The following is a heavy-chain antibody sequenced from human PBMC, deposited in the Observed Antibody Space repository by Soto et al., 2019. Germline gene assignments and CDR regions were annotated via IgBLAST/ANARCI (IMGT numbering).Heavy chain of an antibody. CDR2: ISHSGIT. CDR3: ARDLNWGFSDY. D-gene: IGHD7-27*01. V-gene: IGHV4-38-2*02. Sequence: ETLSLTCAVSGDSIGSGYYCGWIRQPPGKGLEWIGSISHSGITYYNPSLKSRVTISIDTSKNQFSLEVRSVTAADTAVYYCARDLNWGFSDYWGQGTLVTVSS. CDR1: GDSIGSGYY. J-gene: IGHJ4*02.